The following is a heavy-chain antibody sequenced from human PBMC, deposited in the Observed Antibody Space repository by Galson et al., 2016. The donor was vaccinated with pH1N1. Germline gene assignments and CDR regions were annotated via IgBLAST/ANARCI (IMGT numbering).Heavy chain of an antibody. CDR2: IYLGGSLV. Sequence: QSGAEVKKPGESLKISCKGSGYNFASSWIGWVRQMPGKCLEWMGIIYLGGSLVRYSPSFQGQVTISADKSINIVYLQWSSLKASDTAIYYCARQNDYGDYRGDAFDIWGRGTMVTVSS. D-gene: IGHD4-17*01. J-gene: IGHJ3*02. CDR3: ARQNDYGDYRGDAFDI. CDR1: GYNFASSW. V-gene: IGHV5-51*01.